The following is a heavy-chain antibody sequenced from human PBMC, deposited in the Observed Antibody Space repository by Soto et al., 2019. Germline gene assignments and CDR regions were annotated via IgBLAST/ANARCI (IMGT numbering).Heavy chain of an antibody. D-gene: IGHD3-3*01. V-gene: IGHV1-69*01. CDR2: IIPIFGIG. CDR1: GGTFNRYA. Sequence: QVQLVQSGAEGKKPGSSVKVSCKASGGTFNRYAISWVRQAPGQGLEWMGGIIPIFGIGNDAQRFQGRVTITADESTGTAYMELSSLISEDTGVYYCARSAITLFGVVSIPPHYYSEMDVWGQGTTVTVSS. J-gene: IGHJ6*02. CDR3: ARSAITLFGVVSIPPHYYSEMDV.